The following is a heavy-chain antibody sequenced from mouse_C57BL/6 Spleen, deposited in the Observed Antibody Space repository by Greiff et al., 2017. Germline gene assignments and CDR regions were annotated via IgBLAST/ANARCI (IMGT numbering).Heavy chain of an antibody. Sequence: EVKLVESGGGLVKPGGSLKLSCAASGFTFSSYAMSWVRQTPEKRLEWVATISDGGSYTYYPDNVKGRFTISIDNAKNNLYLQMSHLKSEDTAMYYCARDPTVVHYFDYWGQGTTLTVSS. CDR3: ARDPTVVHYFDY. CDR1: GFTFSSYA. J-gene: IGHJ2*01. CDR2: ISDGGSYT. V-gene: IGHV5-4*01. D-gene: IGHD1-1*01.